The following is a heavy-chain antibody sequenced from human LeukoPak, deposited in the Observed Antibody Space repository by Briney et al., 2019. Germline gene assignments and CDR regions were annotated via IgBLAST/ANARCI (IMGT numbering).Heavy chain of an antibody. CDR2: IKQDGSEK. J-gene: IGHJ5*02. V-gene: IGHV3-7*01. D-gene: IGHD3-10*01. CDR1: GFTFSSYW. Sequence: PGGSLRLSCAASGFTFSSYWMSWVRQAPGKGLEWVANIKQDGSEKYYVDSVKGRFTISRDNAKNSLYLQTNSLRAEDTAVYYCARARAELLWFGELYRFDPWGQGTLVTVSS. CDR3: ARARAELLWFGELYRFDP.